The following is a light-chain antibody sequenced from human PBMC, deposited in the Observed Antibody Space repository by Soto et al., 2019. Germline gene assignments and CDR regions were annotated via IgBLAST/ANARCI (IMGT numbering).Light chain of an antibody. CDR2: SNN. Sequence: QSVLTQPPSASGTPGQRVTISCSGSSSNIGSNYVYWYQQLPGTAPQLLIYSNNQRPSGVPDRFSGSKSGTSASLAISGLRSEDEADYYCAAWDNSLNGEVFGGGTKLTVL. V-gene: IGLV1-47*02. CDR1: SSNIGSNY. J-gene: IGLJ2*01. CDR3: AAWDNSLNGEV.